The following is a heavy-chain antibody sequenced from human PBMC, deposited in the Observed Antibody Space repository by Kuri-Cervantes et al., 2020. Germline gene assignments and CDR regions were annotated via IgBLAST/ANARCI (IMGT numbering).Heavy chain of an antibody. D-gene: IGHD5-12*01. CDR3: ANSGYDFNYYYMDV. J-gene: IGHJ6*03. V-gene: IGHV1-18*01. CDR1: GYTFTSYG. Sequence: ASVKVSCKASGYTFTSYGISWVRQAPGQGLEWMGWISAYNGNTNYAQKLQGRVTMTTDTSTSAAYMELRSLRSDDTGVYYCANSGYDFNYYYMDVWGKGTTVTVSS. CDR2: ISAYNGNT.